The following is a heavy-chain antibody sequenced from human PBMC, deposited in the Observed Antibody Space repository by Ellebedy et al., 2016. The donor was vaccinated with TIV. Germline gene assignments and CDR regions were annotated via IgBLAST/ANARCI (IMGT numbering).Heavy chain of an antibody. J-gene: IGHJ3*02. CDR3: AREGYSSGRCGAFDI. CDR2: LSGIDGST. V-gene: IGHV3-23*01. D-gene: IGHD6-19*01. Sequence: GESLKISCAASGLTFSSHVVTWVRQAPGKGLEWVSTLSGIDGSTYYADSVKGRFTISRDSSRNTLYLQMNSLRAEDTAVYFCAREGYSSGRCGAFDIWGQGTMVTVSS. CDR1: GLTFSSHV.